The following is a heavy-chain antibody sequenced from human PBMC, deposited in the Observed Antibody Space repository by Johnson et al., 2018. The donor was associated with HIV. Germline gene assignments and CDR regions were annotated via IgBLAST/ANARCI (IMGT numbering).Heavy chain of an antibody. V-gene: IGHV3-53*01. CDR1: GFTVSSNY. CDR3: AKDQGLVYGGNSDAFDI. Sequence: VQLVESGGGLIQPGGSLRLSCAASGFTVSSNYMSWVRQAPGKGLEWVSVIYSGGSTYYADSVKDRFTISRDSSKNTLYLQMNSLRAEDTAIYYCAKDQGLVYGGNSDAFDIWGQGTMVTVSS. CDR2: IYSGGST. J-gene: IGHJ3*02. D-gene: IGHD4-23*01.